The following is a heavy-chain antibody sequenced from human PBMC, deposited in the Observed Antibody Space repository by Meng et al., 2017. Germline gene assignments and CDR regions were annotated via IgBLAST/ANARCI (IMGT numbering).Heavy chain of an antibody. J-gene: IGHJ4*02. Sequence: GSLRLSCAVSGYSISSGYYWGWIRQPPGKGLEWIGSIYHSGSTYYNPSLKSRVTISVDTSKNQFSLKVSSVTAADTAVYYCARDLEGSYAPGDYWGQGTLVTVSS. D-gene: IGHD1-26*01. V-gene: IGHV4-38-2*02. CDR1: GYSISSGYY. CDR3: ARDLEGSYAPGDY. CDR2: IYHSGST.